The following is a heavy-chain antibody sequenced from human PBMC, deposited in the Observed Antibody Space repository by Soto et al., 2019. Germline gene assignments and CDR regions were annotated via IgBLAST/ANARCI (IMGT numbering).Heavy chain of an antibody. V-gene: IGHV1-18*01. J-gene: IGHJ6*03. CDR1: GYTFTSYG. Sequence: ASVKVSCKASGYTFTSYGISWVRQAPGQGLEWMGWISAYNGNTNYAQKLKGRVTMTTDTSTSTASMELRSLRSDDTSVYYCERADVGATISHYYFHIDVWGKGTKVTVS. CDR3: ERADVGATISHYYFHIDV. CDR2: ISAYNGNT. D-gene: IGHD1-26*01.